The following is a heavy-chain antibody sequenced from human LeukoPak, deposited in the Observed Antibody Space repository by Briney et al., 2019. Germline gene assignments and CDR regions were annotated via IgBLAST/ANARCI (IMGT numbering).Heavy chain of an antibody. D-gene: IGHD3-22*01. Sequence: PGGSLRLSCEASGFTFSTYSMNSVRPAPGKGLEWVSSISSSSSSIYYADSVKGRFTISRDNATNSLYLQMNSLRAEDTAVYYCARDRPYYYDSSDNWGQGTLVTVSS. J-gene: IGHJ4*02. V-gene: IGHV3-21*01. CDR2: ISSSSSSI. CDR1: GFTFSTYS. CDR3: ARDRPYYYDSSDN.